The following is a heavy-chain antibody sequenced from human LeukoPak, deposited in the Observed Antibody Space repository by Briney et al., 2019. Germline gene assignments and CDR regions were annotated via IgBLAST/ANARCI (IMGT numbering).Heavy chain of an antibody. CDR1: GGSFSGYY. Sequence: PSETLSLTCAVYGGSFSGYYWSWIRQAPGKGLEWIAEMNHSGSTNYNPSLKSRVTMSVDTSKNQFSLKLSSVTAADTAVYYCARDQSTSITIFGVVTLKHWYFDLWGRGTLVTVSS. CDR3: ARDQSTSITIFGVVTLKHWYFDL. J-gene: IGHJ2*01. D-gene: IGHD3-3*01. CDR2: MNHSGST. V-gene: IGHV4-34*01.